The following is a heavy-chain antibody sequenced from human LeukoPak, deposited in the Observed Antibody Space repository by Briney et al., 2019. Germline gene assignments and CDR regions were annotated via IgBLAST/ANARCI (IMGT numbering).Heavy chain of an antibody. CDR3: AKPVEAYSSSWIDY. Sequence: GGYLRLSCSASGFTFDDNAMHWLRQAPGKGLEGFSGISWSSGSIAYADSVKGRFTISRANGKNSLYLQMHSLRAADMDLYSCAKPVEAYSSSWIDYWGQGTLVSVSS. CDR2: ISWSSGSI. J-gene: IGHJ4*02. CDR1: GFTFDDNA. V-gene: IGHV3-9*03. D-gene: IGHD6-13*01.